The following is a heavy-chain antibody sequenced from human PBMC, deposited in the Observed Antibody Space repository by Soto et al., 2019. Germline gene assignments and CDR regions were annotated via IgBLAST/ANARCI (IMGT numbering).Heavy chain of an antibody. CDR1: GFTFSSYA. CDR2: ISGSGGST. D-gene: IGHD2-15*01. CDR3: AKDQRACSGGSCSGY. Sequence: GGSLRLSCAASGFTFSSYAMSWVHQAPGKGLEWVSAISGSGGSTYYADSVKGRFTISRDNSKNTLYLQMNSLRAEDTAVYYCAKDQRACSGGSCSGYWGQGTLVTVSS. J-gene: IGHJ4*02. V-gene: IGHV3-23*01.